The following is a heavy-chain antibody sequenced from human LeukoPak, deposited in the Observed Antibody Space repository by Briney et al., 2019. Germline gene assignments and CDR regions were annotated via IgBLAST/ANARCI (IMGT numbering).Heavy chain of an antibody. CDR2: ISGSGGST. Sequence: GGSLRLSCAASGFTFSSYAMSWVRQAPGKGLEWVSAISGSGGSTFYADAVKGRFTISRDNSKNTLYLQMYSLRAEDTAIYYCAKAPPYTKYFDYWGQGTLLTVSS. CDR1: GFTFSSYA. J-gene: IGHJ4*02. V-gene: IGHV3-23*01. D-gene: IGHD1-1*01. CDR3: AKAPPYTKYFDY.